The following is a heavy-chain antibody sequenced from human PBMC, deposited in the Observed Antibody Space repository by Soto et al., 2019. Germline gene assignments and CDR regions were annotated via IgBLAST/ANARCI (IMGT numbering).Heavy chain of an antibody. V-gene: IGHV5-51*01. D-gene: IGHD4-17*01. CDR3: ARHGFYGDFASNYFDP. Sequence: GSLKISCEGFGYNFATYWIAWVRQMPGKGLEYMGIIYPGDSDSRYSPSFQGQVTFSADKSISTAYLQWSSLKASDTAMYYCARHGFYGDFASNYFDPWGQGTLVTVSS. CDR1: GYNFATYW. J-gene: IGHJ5*02. CDR2: IYPGDSDS.